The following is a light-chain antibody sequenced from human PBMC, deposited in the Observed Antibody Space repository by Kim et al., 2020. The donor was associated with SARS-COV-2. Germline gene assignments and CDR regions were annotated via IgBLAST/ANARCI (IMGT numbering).Light chain of an antibody. CDR2: AAS. J-gene: IGKJ1*01. Sequence: IRNDLGWYQHKPRKAPKRLIYAASNLQSGVPSRFSGSGSGTEFTLTISSLQPEDFATYYCLQHSDFPWTFGQGTKVDIK. CDR1: IRND. V-gene: IGKV1-17*01. CDR3: LQHSDFPWT.